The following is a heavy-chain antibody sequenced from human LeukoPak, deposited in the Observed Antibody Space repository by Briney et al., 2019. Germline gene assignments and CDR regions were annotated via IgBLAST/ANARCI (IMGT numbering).Heavy chain of an antibody. CDR3: ARGYDSSGGGVHYYGMDV. Sequence: AGTLRLTCAASGFTVCSNAIDWDRQAPGQGLEWEALIRYEGVHKYYAGSVKGRFTISRDNSKNTLYLQMNSLRAEEPAMYFCARGYDSSGGGVHYYGMDVWGQGTTVTVSS. D-gene: IGHD3-22*01. CDR1: GFTVCSNA. J-gene: IGHJ6*01. V-gene: IGHV3-30-3*01. CDR2: IRYEGVHK.